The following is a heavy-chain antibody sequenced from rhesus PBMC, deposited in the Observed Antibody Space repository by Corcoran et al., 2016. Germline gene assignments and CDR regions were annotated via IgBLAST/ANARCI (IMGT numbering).Heavy chain of an antibody. V-gene: IGHV1-111*01. CDR1: GYTFTDYS. Sequence: EVQLVQSGAEVKKPGASVKISCKASGYTFTDYSLHWGRQAPGKGVEWRLGFDPKEGEEQYEKKSQERSTITGYSSTDTAYVGQGGRGSRDTALYYCATDATVWGHFDYWGQGVLVTVSP. CDR2: FDPKEGEE. CDR3: ATDATVWGHFDY. J-gene: IGHJ4*01. D-gene: IGHD3-34*01.